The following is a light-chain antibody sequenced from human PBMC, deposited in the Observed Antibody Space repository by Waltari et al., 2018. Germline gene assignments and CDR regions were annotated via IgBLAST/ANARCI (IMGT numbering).Light chain of an antibody. Sequence: DIQMTQSPSSLSASLGDRVTITCRASQSISSYLKWYQQKPRQAPKVLIYAGSSLQSGVPSRFSGSGSGTDFTLTISSLQLEDFATYFCQQSYSTPRTFGQGTKVEIK. CDR3: QQSYSTPRT. V-gene: IGKV1-39*01. CDR1: QSISSY. CDR2: AGS. J-gene: IGKJ1*01.